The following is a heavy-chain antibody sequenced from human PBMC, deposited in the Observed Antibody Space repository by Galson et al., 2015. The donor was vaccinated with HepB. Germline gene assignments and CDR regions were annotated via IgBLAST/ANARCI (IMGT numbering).Heavy chain of an antibody. CDR2: ISYDGTNK. Sequence: SLRLSCAASGFTFSSYAMHWVRQAPGKGLEWVAVISYDGTNKYYADSVKGRFTISRDNSKNTLFLQLNSLRAEDTAVYYCAKDWGDRVYGDYVGAFDIWGRGTMVTVSS. CDR1: GFTFSSYA. V-gene: IGHV3-30-3*01. J-gene: IGHJ3*02. CDR3: AKDWGDRVYGDYVGAFDI. D-gene: IGHD4-17*01.